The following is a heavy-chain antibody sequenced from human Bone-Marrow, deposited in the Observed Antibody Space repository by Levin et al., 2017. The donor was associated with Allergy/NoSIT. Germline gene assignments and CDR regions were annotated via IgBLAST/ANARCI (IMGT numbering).Heavy chain of an antibody. V-gene: IGHV3-23*01. CDR3: TAPMSSSWVGPFDF. Sequence: PGGSLRLSCVASGFTFSNYAMSWVRQAPGRGLEWVSSISASGGHTNHADSVKGRFTISRDNSKNALYLQMNSLRADDTALYYCTAPMSSSWVGPFDFWGQGTLVTVSS. CDR2: ISASGGHT. D-gene: IGHD6-13*01. CDR1: GFTFSNYA. J-gene: IGHJ4*02.